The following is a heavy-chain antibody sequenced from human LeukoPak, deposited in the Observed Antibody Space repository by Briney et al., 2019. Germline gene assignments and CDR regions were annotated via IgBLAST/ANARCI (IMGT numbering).Heavy chain of an antibody. Sequence: GGSLRLSCAASGFTFSSYAMSWVRQAPGKGLEWVSSISGSGASTYYADSMNGRFTISRDNSKNTLYLQMNSLRAEDAAVYYCAKVSGFGYSSSYYFDYWGQGTLVTVSS. J-gene: IGHJ4*02. CDR3: AKVSGFGYSSSYYFDY. CDR2: ISGSGAST. V-gene: IGHV3-23*01. D-gene: IGHD6-13*01. CDR1: GFTFSSYA.